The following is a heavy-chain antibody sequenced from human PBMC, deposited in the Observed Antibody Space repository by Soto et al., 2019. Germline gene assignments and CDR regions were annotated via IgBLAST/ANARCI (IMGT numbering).Heavy chain of an antibody. D-gene: IGHD2-2*01. Sequence: PGVSLRLSCAASGFTFRSYEMNWVRQAPGKTLEWVSYISNVGDSSYYADSVKGRFTISRDNAKNSLYLQMNSLRVEDTAVYYCARVYCSTTTCHVQAFDSWGQGTLVTVSS. CDR2: ISNVGDSS. CDR1: GFTFRSYE. J-gene: IGHJ4*02. CDR3: ARVYCSTTTCHVQAFDS. V-gene: IGHV3-48*03.